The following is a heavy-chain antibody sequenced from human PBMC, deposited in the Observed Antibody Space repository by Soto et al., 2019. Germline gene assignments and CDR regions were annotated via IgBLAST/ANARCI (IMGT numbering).Heavy chain of an antibody. CDR1: GFTFSSYA. D-gene: IGHD3-10*01. J-gene: IGHJ6*02. V-gene: IGHV3-23*01. Sequence: GGSLRLSCAASGFTFSSYAMSWVRQAPGKGLEWVSAISGSGGSTYYADSVKGRFTISRDNSKNTLYLQMNSLRAEDTAVYYCAKALLWRPYYYYGMDVWGQGTTVTVSS. CDR2: ISGSGGST. CDR3: AKALLWRPYYYYGMDV.